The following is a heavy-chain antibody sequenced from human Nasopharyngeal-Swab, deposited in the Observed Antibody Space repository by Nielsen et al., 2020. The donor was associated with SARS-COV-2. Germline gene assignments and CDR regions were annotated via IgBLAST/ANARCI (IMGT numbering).Heavy chain of an antibody. D-gene: IGHD3-10*01. J-gene: IGHJ6*04. V-gene: IGHV1-24*01. CDR3: AAQLWSFWFDY. CDR1: GYTLPEVA. CDR2: FDPEDGEK. Sequence: ASVKVSCKVSGYTLPEVAIHWVRQAPGKGPEWMGGFDPEDGEKIYAQKFQGRVTITVHSSTDTAYMELRSLRSEDTAIYYCAAQLWSFWFDYWGTGTTVTVSS.